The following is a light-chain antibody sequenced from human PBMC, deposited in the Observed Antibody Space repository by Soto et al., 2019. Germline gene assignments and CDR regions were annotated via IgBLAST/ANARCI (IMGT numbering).Light chain of an antibody. CDR3: QQYGNSPYT. J-gene: IGKJ2*01. V-gene: IGKV3-11*01. Sequence: EIVLTQSPATLSLSPGERATLSCRASQSVSSYLAWYQQKPGQAPRLLIYDASNRGTGIPARFSGSGSGTDFTLTISSLEPEDFAVYYCQQYGNSPYTFGQGTKLEIK. CDR1: QSVSSY. CDR2: DAS.